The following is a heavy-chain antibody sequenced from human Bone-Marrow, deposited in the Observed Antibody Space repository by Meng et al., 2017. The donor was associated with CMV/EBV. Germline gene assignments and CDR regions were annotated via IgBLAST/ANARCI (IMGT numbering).Heavy chain of an antibody. CDR1: GDSIASSY. J-gene: IGHJ1*01. Sequence: GSLRLSCIVSGDSIASSYWTWFRQSPVKGLESIGYIHYRGDINYNPSLRSRATMSMDMSKNQFSLRLTSVTAADTAVYYWAKTARIPNAWGQGTLVTVSS. CDR2: IHYRGDI. CDR3: AKTARIPNA. D-gene: IGHD1-1*01. V-gene: IGHV4-59*01.